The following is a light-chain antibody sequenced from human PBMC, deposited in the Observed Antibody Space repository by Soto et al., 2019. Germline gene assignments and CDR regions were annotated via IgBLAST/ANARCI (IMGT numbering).Light chain of an antibody. CDR1: QGISSN. J-gene: IGKJ4*01. CDR3: QQVNSYPLT. V-gene: IGKV1-9*01. CDR2: TAS. Sequence: DIQLTQSPSFLSASVGDRLTITCRASQGISSNLAWYQQKPGKAPKLLIYTASTLQSGVPSRFSGDESGTEFTRTISSLQPEDFATYHCQQVNSYPLTFGGGTKVEIK.